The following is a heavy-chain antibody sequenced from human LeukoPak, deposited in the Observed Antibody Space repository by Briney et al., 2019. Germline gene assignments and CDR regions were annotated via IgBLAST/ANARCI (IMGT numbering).Heavy chain of an antibody. V-gene: IGHV4-30-4*08. J-gene: IGHJ6*03. CDR2: IYYSGST. D-gene: IGHD1-7*01. CDR3: AGARTGTTPHYYYYYYMDV. CDR1: GGSISSGDYY. Sequence: SQTLSLTCTVSGGSISSGDYYWSWIRQPPGKGLEWIGYIYYSGSTYYNPSLKSRVTISVDTSNNQFSLKLSSVTAADTAVYYCAGARTGTTPHYYYYYYMDVWGKGTTVTVSS.